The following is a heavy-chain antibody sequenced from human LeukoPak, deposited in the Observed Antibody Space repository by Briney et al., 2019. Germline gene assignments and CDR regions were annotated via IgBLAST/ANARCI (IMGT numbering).Heavy chain of an antibody. CDR1: GGTFTHFV. CDR3: AREGEYYAESGNLIDAADV. Sequence: SVKVSCKASGGTFTHFVVSLLRQAPGQGLECMGGIAPISGTPVYAQKFQDRVNITADTSTNTAYMEMSSLTSEDTAMYYCAREGEYYAESGNLIDAADVWGQGTMVIVSA. CDR2: IAPISGTP. V-gene: IGHV1-69*06. J-gene: IGHJ3*01. D-gene: IGHD3-10*01.